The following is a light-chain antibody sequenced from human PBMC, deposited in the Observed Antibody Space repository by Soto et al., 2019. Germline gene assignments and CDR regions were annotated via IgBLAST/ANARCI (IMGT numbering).Light chain of an antibody. Sequence: QSVLTQPPSASGTPGPRVTISCSGSSSNIGSNTVNWYQQLPGTAPKLLIYSNNQRPSGVPDRFSGSKSGTSASLAIRGLQSEDEDDYYCAAWDDSLNEVVFGGGTKLTVL. CDR2: SNN. V-gene: IGLV1-44*01. CDR1: SSNIGSNT. J-gene: IGLJ2*01. CDR3: AAWDDSLNEVV.